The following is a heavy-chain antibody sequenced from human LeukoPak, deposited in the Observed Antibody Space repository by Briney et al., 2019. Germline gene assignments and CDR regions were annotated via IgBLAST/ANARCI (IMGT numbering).Heavy chain of an antibody. J-gene: IGHJ4*02. V-gene: IGHV3-73*01. CDR3: TRPLIRDYGDYVNY. Sequence: GGSLRLSCAASGFTFSGSAMHWVRQASGKGLEWVGRIRSKANSYATAYAASVKGRFTISRDDSKNTAYLQMNSLKTEDTAVYYCTRPLIRDYGDYVNYWGQGTLVTVSS. CDR1: GFTFSGSA. D-gene: IGHD4-17*01. CDR2: IRSKANSYAT.